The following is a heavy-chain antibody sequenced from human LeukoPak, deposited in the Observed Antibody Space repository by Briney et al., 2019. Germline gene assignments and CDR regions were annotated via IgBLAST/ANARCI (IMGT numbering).Heavy chain of an antibody. CDR1: GETFTTYY. CDR2: INPSDGST. D-gene: IGHD3-16*01. CDR3: AKCRSPSKYDYVWGRNWFDP. Sequence: ASVKVSCKASGETFTTYYIHWVRQAPGQGLEWMGIINPSDGSTTYAQKFQGRATMTRDTSTSTVYMVLSSLTSEDTAVYFCAKCRSPSKYDYVWGRNWFDPWGPGTLVTVSS. V-gene: IGHV1-46*03. J-gene: IGHJ5*02.